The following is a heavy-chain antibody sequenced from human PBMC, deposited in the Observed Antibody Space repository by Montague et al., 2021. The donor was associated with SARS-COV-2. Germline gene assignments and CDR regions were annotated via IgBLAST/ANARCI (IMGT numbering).Heavy chain of an antibody. CDR1: GVSISSGTYY. Sequence: TLSLTCPVYGVSISSGTYYWIWIRPRAGQELEWIGSVYTSGSTNYNLSLGIRATLSVDTSKNQFSLKLRSVTAADTAVYCCATTRLSGESWFDPWGQGTLVVVSS. J-gene: IGHJ5*02. V-gene: IGHV4-61*02. D-gene: IGHD7-27*01. CDR2: VYTSGST. CDR3: ATTRLSGESWFDP.